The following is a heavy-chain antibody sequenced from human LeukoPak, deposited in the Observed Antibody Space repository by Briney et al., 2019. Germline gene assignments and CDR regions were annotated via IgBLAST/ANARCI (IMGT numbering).Heavy chain of an antibody. V-gene: IGHV3-30-3*01. CDR2: ISYDGSNK. CDR1: GFTFSSYA. D-gene: IGHD5/OR15-5a*01. CDR3: ARNLYDYYYYGMDV. Sequence: GGSLRLSCAASGFTFSSYAMHWVRQAPGKGLEWVAVISYDGSNKYYADSEKGRFTISRDNSKNTLYLQMNSLRAEDTAVYYCARNLYDYYYYGMDVWGQGTTVTVSS. J-gene: IGHJ6*02.